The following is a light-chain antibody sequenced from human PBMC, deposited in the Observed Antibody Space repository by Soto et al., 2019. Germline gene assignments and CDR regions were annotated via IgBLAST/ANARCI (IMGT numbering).Light chain of an antibody. V-gene: IGKV1-5*03. CDR2: KAS. Sequence: DIQITQSPSTLSASVGDSVSINCRASQSISAWLAWYQQKPGKAPRLLIYKASTLEIGVPSRFSGSGSGTEFTLTISRLQPDDVEIYYCQQYNDYSWTFGQGTKVDIK. CDR3: QQYNDYSWT. J-gene: IGKJ1*01. CDR1: QSISAW.